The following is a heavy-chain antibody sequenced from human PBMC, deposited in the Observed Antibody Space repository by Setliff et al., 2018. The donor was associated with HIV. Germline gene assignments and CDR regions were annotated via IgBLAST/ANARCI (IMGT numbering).Heavy chain of an antibody. CDR1: TDSISNSH. J-gene: IGHJ5*02. CDR2: IFGSGTT. V-gene: IGHV4-4*07. CDR3: ARDRSKYGTGSSAYNWFDT. Sequence: PSETLSLTCSVSTDSISNSHWSWMRPTAGKGLEWIGRIFGSGTTHYNPSLESRVTMSIDTAKKQLFLRLNSVTAADTAVYFCARDRSKYGTGSSAYNWFDTWGPGTLVTVS. D-gene: IGHD3-16*01.